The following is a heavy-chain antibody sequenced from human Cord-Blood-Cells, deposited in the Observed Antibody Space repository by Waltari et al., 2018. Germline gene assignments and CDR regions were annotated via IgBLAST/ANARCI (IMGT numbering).Heavy chain of an antibody. V-gene: IGHV4-30-2*01. CDR1: GGSISSGGYS. J-gene: IGHJ4*02. D-gene: IGHD6-13*01. Sequence: QTLSLTCAVSGGSISSGGYSWSWIRQPPGKGKQWIGYIYHSGSTYYNPSLKSRVTISVDRSKNQFSLKLSSVTAADTAVYYCAGSSSWYYFDYWGQGTLVTVSS. CDR2: IYHSGST. CDR3: AGSSSWYYFDY.